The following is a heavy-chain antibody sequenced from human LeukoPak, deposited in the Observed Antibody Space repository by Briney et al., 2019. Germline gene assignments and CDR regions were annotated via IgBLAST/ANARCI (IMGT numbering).Heavy chain of an antibody. CDR2: IIPIFGTA. J-gene: IGHJ4*02. CDR3: ARDPRGIAARLDYFDY. Sequence: SVKVSCKASGGTFSSYAISWVRQAPGQGLEWMGGIIPIFGTANYAQKFQGRVTITTDESTSTAYMELSSLRSEDTAVYYCARDPRGIAARLDYFDYWGQGTLVTVSS. V-gene: IGHV1-69*05. CDR1: GGTFSSYA. D-gene: IGHD6-6*01.